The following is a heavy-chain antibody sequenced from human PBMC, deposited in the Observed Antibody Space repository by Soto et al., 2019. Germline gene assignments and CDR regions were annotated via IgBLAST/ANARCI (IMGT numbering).Heavy chain of an antibody. CDR2: IIPIFGIA. CDR1: GGTFSRYS. CDR3: AREDRDRETGLVPAAIDGMDV. D-gene: IGHD2-2*01. J-gene: IGHJ6*02. V-gene: IGHV1-69*08. Sequence: QVQLVQSGAEVKKPGSSVKVSCKASGGTFSRYSITWLRQAPGHGPAWLGRIIPIFGIASYAQKFQGRVTITADESTSTASMELSSLRSDDTAVYYCAREDRDRETGLVPAAIDGMDVWGQGTPVTVSS.